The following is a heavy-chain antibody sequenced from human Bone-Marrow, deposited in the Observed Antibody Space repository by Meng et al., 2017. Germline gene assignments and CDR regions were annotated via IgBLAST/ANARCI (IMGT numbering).Heavy chain of an antibody. D-gene: IGHD2-15*01. CDR3: TRGTYCSGGSCYHEFDY. J-gene: IGHJ4*02. CDR1: GYTFTGYY. Sequence: ASVKVSCKASGYTFTGYYMHWVRQAPGQGLEWMGWINPNSGGTNYAQKFQGRVTMTRDTSISTAYMGLSRLRSDDTAVYYCTRGTYCSGGSCYHEFDYWGQGTLVTVSS. CDR2: INPNSGGT. V-gene: IGHV1-2*02.